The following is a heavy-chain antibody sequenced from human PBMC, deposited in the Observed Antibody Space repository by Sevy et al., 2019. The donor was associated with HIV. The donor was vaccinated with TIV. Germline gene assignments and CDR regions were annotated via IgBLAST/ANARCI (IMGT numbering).Heavy chain of an antibody. CDR1: GYTFTNYG. J-gene: IGHJ4*02. CDR2: ISGYNGNT. Sequence: ASVKVSCKASGYTFTNYGISWVRQAPGQGLEWMGWISGYNGNTNSAQKFQGRVTMTTDTSTSIAHMELRSLKSDDTAIYYCARYDAGSYFDYWGQGTPVTVSS. CDR3: ARYDAGSYFDY. D-gene: IGHD3-10*01. V-gene: IGHV1-18*01.